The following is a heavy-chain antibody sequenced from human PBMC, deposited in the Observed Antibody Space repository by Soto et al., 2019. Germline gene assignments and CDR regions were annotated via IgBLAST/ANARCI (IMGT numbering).Heavy chain of an antibody. V-gene: IGHV2-5*02. D-gene: IGHD2-21*02. CDR1: GFSHSTSGVG. J-gene: IGHJ6*02. CDR2: IYWDDDK. CDR3: AHSLIVVVTATYYYYYGMDV. Sequence: QITLKESGPTLVKPTQTLTLTCTFSGFSHSTSGVGVGWIRQPPGKALEWLALIYWDDDKRYSPSLKSRLTITKDTSKNQVVLTMTNMDPVDTATYYCAHSLIVVVTATYYYYYGMDVWGQGTTVTVSS.